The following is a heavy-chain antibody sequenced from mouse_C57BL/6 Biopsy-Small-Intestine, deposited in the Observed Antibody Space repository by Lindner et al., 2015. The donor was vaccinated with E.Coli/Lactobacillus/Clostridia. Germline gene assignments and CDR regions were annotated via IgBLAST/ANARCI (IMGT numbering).Heavy chain of an antibody. Sequence: SVKVSCKVSGYTFKNYAIDWMRQVPGEGLEWMGWISGYNGDTKYAQNFQARLTMTTDTSTSTAYMELRSLRSDDTAVYYCARSSVYFDLSSHYAYWGQGTLVTVSS. CDR2: ISGYNGDT. D-gene: IGHD2-4*01. V-gene: IGHV1-4*01. CDR3: ARSSVYFDLSSHYAY. CDR1: GYTFKNYA. J-gene: IGHJ4*01.